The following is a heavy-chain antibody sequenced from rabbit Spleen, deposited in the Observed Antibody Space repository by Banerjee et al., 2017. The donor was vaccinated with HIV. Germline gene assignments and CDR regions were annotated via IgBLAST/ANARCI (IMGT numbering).Heavy chain of an antibody. CDR3: ARDLDGVIGWNFGW. J-gene: IGHJ4*01. D-gene: IGHD4-1*01. Sequence: QQLVESGGGLVKPGASLTLTCKASGFDFSRGYDMCWVRQAPGKGLEWIGCIYTGNIKTYYASWVKGRFTISKTSSTTVTLQMTSLTAADTATSFCARDLDGVIGWNFGWWGPGTLVTVS. CDR1: GFDFSRGYD. V-gene: IGHV1S40*01. CDR2: IYTGNIKT.